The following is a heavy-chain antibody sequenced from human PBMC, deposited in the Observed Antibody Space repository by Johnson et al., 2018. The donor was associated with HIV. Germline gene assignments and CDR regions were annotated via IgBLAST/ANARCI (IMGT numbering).Heavy chain of an antibody. V-gene: IGHV3-30*03. D-gene: IGHD3-10*01. CDR3: ARDAYYGSGSYSQRNTFDV. CDR1: GFTFSIYD. J-gene: IGHJ3*01. Sequence: QVQLVESGGGVVQPGRSLRLSCAASGFTFSIYDIHWVRQAPGKGLEWVAMISHDGTNNFYADSVKGRFTVSRDNSKNTLYLEANSLGPEDTATYYCARDAYYGSGSYSQRNTFDVWGQGTMVAVSS. CDR2: ISHDGTNN.